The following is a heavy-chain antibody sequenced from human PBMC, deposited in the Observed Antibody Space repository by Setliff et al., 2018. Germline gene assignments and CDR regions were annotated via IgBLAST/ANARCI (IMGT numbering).Heavy chain of an antibody. CDR3: ARVQPGHVIWAY. CDR1: GGSISSSY. CDR2: IYTSEST. D-gene: IGHD3-10*01. V-gene: IGHV4-4*08. J-gene: IGHJ4*02. Sequence: SETLSLTCAVSGGSISSSYWSWIRQPPGKGLEWIGDIYTSESTNYNPSLKSRVTISVDTSKNQVVLTMTNVDPVDTATYYCARVQPGHVIWAYWGQGTLVTVSS.